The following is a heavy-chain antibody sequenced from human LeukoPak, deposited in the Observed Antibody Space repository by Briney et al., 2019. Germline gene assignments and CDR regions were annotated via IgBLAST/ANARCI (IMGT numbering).Heavy chain of an antibody. V-gene: IGHV3-21*01. Sequence: GGSLRLSCAASGFTFSSYSMNWVRQAPGKGLEWASSISSSSSYIYYADSVKGRFTISRDNAKNSLYLQMNSLRAVDTAVYYCARDHLGLLGYCSSTSCSNWFDPWGQGTLVTVSS. CDR3: ARDHLGLLGYCSSTSCSNWFDP. J-gene: IGHJ5*02. CDR2: ISSSSSYI. D-gene: IGHD2-2*01. CDR1: GFTFSSYS.